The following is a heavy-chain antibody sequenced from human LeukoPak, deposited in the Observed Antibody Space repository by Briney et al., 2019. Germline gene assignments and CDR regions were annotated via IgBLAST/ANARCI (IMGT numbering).Heavy chain of an antibody. D-gene: IGHD5-18*01. J-gene: IGHJ4*02. CDR1: GGTFSSYA. CDR3: ARPTAMDRGRFDY. CDR2: IIPIFGTA. V-gene: IGHV1-69*06. Sequence: ASVKVSCKASGGTFSSYAISWVRQAPGQGLEWMGGIIPIFGTANYAQKFQGRVTITADKSTSTAYMELSSLRSEDTAVYYCARPTAMDRGRFDYWGQGTLVTVSS.